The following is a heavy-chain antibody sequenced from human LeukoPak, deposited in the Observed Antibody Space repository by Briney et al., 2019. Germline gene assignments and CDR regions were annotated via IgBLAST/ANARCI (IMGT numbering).Heavy chain of an antibody. CDR1: GFTFSDYD. D-gene: IGHD3-9*01. V-gene: IGHV3-30*14. Sequence: GTSLRLSCAASGFTFSDYDIHWVRQAPGKGLEWVALISYDGRNKYYADSVKGRFTISRDNSKNTLYLQMNSLRAEDTAVYYCARDHITIPPRGRRSFYYYGMDVWGQGTTVPVSS. CDR2: ISYDGRNK. J-gene: IGHJ6*02. CDR3: ARDHITIPPRGRRSFYYYGMDV.